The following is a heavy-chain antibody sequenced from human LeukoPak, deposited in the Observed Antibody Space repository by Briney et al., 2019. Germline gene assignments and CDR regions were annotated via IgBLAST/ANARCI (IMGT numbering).Heavy chain of an antibody. Sequence: ASVKVSCKASGGTFSHYAINWVRQAPGQGLEWMGGITPIFGTANYVQKFQGRVTITADESTSTAYMELSRLRSEDTAIYYCARASSDDTAMATPFAYWGQGTLVTVSS. D-gene: IGHD5-18*01. V-gene: IGHV1-69*13. J-gene: IGHJ4*02. CDR1: GGTFSHYA. CDR3: ARASSDDTAMATPFAY. CDR2: ITPIFGTA.